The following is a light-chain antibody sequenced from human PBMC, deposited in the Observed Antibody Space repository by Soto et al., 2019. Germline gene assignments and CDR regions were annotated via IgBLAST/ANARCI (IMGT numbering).Light chain of an antibody. V-gene: IGLV1-40*01. CDR1: TSNIGPAYD. CDR2: GNN. J-gene: IGLJ2*01. Sequence: QSVLTQPPSVSGAPGQRVTISCTGSTSNIGPAYDVHWYQQLPGTAPKLLISGNNNRPSGVPDRFSGSKSGTSASLAITGLQAEDEADYYCAAWDDSLSGPVFGGGTKVTVL. CDR3: AAWDDSLSGPV.